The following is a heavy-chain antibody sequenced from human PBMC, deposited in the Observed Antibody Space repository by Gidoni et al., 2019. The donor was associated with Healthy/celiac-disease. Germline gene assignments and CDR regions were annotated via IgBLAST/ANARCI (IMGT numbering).Heavy chain of an antibody. V-gene: IGHV3-53*04. D-gene: IGHD2-21*01. CDR3: ACGGNGKIFDY. CDR2: IDSGGST. Sequence: EVQLVESGGGLVQPGGSLRLSCAASGFTVSSNYMSWVRQAPGKGLEWVSVIDSGGSTYYADSVKGRFTISRHNSKNTLYLQMNSLRAEDTAVYDCACGGNGKIFDYWGQGTLVTVSS. CDR1: GFTVSSNY. J-gene: IGHJ4*02.